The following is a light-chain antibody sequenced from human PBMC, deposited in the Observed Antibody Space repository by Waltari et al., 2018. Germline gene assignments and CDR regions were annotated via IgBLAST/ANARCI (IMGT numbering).Light chain of an antibody. J-gene: IGKJ3*01. CDR1: QSVSSSY. CDR2: GAS. CDR3: QQYGSF. Sequence: IVLTHSPGPLSLSPGESATLSCRASQSVSSSYLAWYQQKPGQTPRLLIYGASTRATGIPDRFSGSGSGTDFTLTITRLEPEDFAVYYCQQYGSFFGPGTRVDIK. V-gene: IGKV3-20*01.